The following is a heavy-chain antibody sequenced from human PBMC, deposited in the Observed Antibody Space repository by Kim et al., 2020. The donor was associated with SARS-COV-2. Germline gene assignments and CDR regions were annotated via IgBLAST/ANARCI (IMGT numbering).Heavy chain of an antibody. Sequence: GGSLRLSCAASGFTFSSYAMHWVRQAPGKGLEWVAVISYDGSNKYYADSVKGRFTISRDNSKNTLYLQMNSLRAEDTAVYYCAGGLAGIDYWGQGTLVTVSS. D-gene: IGHD6-19*01. CDR1: GFTFSSYA. J-gene: IGHJ4*02. CDR2: ISYDGSNK. V-gene: IGHV3-30*04. CDR3: AGGLAGIDY.